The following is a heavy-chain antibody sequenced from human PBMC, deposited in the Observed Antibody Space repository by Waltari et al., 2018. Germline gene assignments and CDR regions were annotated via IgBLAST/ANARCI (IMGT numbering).Heavy chain of an antibody. CDR2: IIPILGIA. CDR1: GGTFSSYA. D-gene: IGHD3-22*01. J-gene: IGHJ5*02. CDR3: ASAHYDSSGYYRLGGFDP. Sequence: QVQLVQSGAEVKKPGSSVKVSCKASGGTFSSYAISWVRQAPGQGLEWMGGIIPILGIANYAQKFQGRVTITADKSTSTAYMELSSLRSEDTAVYYCASAHYDSSGYYRLGGFDPWGQGTLVTVSS. V-gene: IGHV1-69*10.